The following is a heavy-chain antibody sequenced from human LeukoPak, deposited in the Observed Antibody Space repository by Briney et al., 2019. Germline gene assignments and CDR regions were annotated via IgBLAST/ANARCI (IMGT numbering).Heavy chain of an antibody. J-gene: IGHJ4*02. CDR1: GFTFSHFG. Sequence: GRSLRLSCAASGFTFSHFGMHWVRQAPGKGLEWVAVIWSDGTNEYYADSVKDRFSISRDNSKNTVSLQMNSLRTEDTAVYFCAKDAQRGFDYSNSLQYWGQGTLVTVSS. D-gene: IGHD4-11*01. CDR2: IWSDGTNE. CDR3: AKDAQRGFDYSNSLQY. V-gene: IGHV3-33*03.